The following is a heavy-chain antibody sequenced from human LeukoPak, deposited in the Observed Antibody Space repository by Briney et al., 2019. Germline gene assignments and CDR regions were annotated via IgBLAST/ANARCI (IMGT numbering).Heavy chain of an antibody. CDR2: IYYTGST. J-gene: IGHJ2*01. CDR3: ARDYGDIPPDWYYDL. V-gene: IGHV4-59*01. CDR1: GGSISSSY. D-gene: IGHD4-17*01. Sequence: SETLSLTCTVSGGSISSSYWSWIRQPPGKGLEWIGYIYYTGSTTYNPSLKSLVTISVDTSKNQFSLKLRSVTAADTAVYYCARDYGDIPPDWYYDLWGRGTLVTVSS.